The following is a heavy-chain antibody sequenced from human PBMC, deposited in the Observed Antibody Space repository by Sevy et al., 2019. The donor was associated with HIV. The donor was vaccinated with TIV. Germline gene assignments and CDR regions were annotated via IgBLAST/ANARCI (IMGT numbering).Heavy chain of an antibody. V-gene: IGHV3-23*01. D-gene: IGHD6-19*01. CDR2: ISGSGGST. Sequence: GGSLRLSCAASGFTFSSYAMSWVRQAPGKGLEWVSAISGSGGSTYYADSVKGRFTISRDNSKNTLYLRMNSLRAEDTAVYYCARAVASRNDAFDIWGQGTMVTVSS. CDR1: GFTFSSYA. CDR3: ARAVASRNDAFDI. J-gene: IGHJ3*02.